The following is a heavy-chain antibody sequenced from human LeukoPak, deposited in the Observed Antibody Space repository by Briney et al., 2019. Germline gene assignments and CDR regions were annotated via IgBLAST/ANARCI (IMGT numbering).Heavy chain of an antibody. V-gene: IGHV3-7*01. D-gene: IGHD4-11*01. J-gene: IGHJ4*02. Sequence: GGSLRLSCAASGFTFSNYWMSWVRQAPGKGLEWVANMKEDGSEKNYVDSVKGRFTFSRDNAQDSLYLQKNSLRAEDTAVYYCARDRGYSNFDYWGQGTLVTVSS. CDR1: GFTFSNYW. CDR2: MKEDGSEK. CDR3: ARDRGYSNFDY.